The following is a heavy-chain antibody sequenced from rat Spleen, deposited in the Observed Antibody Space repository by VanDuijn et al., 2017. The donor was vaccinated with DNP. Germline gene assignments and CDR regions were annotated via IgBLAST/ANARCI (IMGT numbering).Heavy chain of an antibody. J-gene: IGHJ3*01. V-gene: IGHV5S13*01. CDR1: GFTFSNFP. Sequence: EVQLVESGGGLVQPGRSLKLSCAASGFTFSNFPMAWVRQAPTKGLEWVADISTSGVVTYYRDSVKGRFTISRDNAKDTLYLQMDSLRSEDTATYYCATRDYYTGPYNSFAHWGQGTLVTVAS. CDR3: ATRDYYTGPYNSFAH. D-gene: IGHD1-6*01. CDR2: ISTSGVVT.